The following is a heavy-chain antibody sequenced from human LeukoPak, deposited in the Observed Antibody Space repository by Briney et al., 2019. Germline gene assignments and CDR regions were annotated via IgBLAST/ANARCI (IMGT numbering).Heavy chain of an antibody. CDR1: GFTFSSYW. Sequence: GGSLRLSCAASGFTFSSYWMSWVRQAPGKGLEWVANIKQDGSEKYYVDSVKGRFTISRDNAKNSLYLQMNSLRAEDTAVYYCARDRESELRYFDWLSYYYYYGMDVWGQGTTVTVSS. D-gene: IGHD3-9*01. J-gene: IGHJ6*02. CDR3: ARDRESELRYFDWLSYYYYYGMDV. V-gene: IGHV3-7*01. CDR2: IKQDGSEK.